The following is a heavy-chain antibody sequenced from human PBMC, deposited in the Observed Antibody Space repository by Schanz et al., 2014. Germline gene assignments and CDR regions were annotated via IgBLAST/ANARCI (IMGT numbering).Heavy chain of an antibody. CDR2: IPWNGAAI. V-gene: IGHV3-9*01. J-gene: IGHJ6*03. Sequence: VRLQESGPGLVRPSETLSLTCTVSGDSITHFYWSWIRQAPGKGLEWVSNIPWNGAAIGYAGSVRGRFTISRDSAKNSLYLQMNSLRPEDTALYYCAKGSRSGSKVMDVWGKGTTVTVSS. D-gene: IGHD3-10*01. CDR1: GDSITHFY. CDR3: AKGSRSGSKVMDV.